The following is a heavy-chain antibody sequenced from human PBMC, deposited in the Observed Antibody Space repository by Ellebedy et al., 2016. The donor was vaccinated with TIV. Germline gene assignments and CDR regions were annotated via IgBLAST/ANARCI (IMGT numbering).Heavy chain of an antibody. J-gene: IGHJ6*02. V-gene: IGHV3-21*04. D-gene: IGHD6-19*01. Sequence: GGSLRLSCAASGFTFSSYSMNWVRQAPGKGLEWVSSISSSSSYIYYADSVKGRFTISRDNAKNSLYLQMNSLRAEDTAVYYCARGSVYFSGWYESGDYGMDVWGQGTTVTVSS. CDR2: ISSSSSYI. CDR3: ARGSVYFSGWYESGDYGMDV. CDR1: GFTFSSYS.